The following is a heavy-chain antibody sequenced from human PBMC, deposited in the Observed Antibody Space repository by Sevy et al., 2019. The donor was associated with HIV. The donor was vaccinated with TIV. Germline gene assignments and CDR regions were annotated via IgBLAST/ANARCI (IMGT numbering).Heavy chain of an antibody. CDR1: GFAFSSHA. CDR3: ARDGGYSIKWYPLY. J-gene: IGHJ4*01. Sequence: GGYLRLSCAASGFAFSSHAMHWVRQAPGKGLEWVAVISYEGTETFYAASVEGRFTISRDNSKSMLSLQINGLRPEDTAVYYCARDGGYSIKWYPLYWGHGTLVTVSS. CDR2: ISYEGTET. D-gene: IGHD6-13*01. V-gene: IGHV3-30-3*01.